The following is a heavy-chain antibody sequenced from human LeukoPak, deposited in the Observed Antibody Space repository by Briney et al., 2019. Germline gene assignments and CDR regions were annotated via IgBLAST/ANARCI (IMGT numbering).Heavy chain of an antibody. Sequence: KTSETLSLTRAVYGGSFSGYYWSWIRQPPGKGLEWIGEINHSGSTNYNPSLKSRVTISVDTSKNQFSLKLSSVTAADTAVYYCARHQDSRYCSSTSCYGSNFDYWGQGTLVTVSS. D-gene: IGHD2-2*01. V-gene: IGHV4-34*01. CDR1: GGSFSGYY. CDR3: ARHQDSRYCSSTSCYGSNFDY. CDR2: INHSGST. J-gene: IGHJ4*02.